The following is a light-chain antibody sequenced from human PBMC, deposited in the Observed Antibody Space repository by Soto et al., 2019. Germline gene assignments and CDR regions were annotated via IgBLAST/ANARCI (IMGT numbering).Light chain of an antibody. CDR1: SSDVGGYNY. Sequence: QSALTQPASVSGSPGQSITISCTGTSSDVGGYNYVSWYQHHPGKAPKLIIFDVSNRPSGIPNRFSGSKSGNTASLTISGLQAEDEADYYCISYTSSSPYVFGTGTKVTVL. V-gene: IGLV2-14*03. CDR2: DVS. J-gene: IGLJ1*01. CDR3: ISYTSSSPYV.